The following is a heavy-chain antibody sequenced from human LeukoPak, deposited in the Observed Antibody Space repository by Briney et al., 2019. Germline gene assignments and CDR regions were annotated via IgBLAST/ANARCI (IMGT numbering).Heavy chain of an antibody. CDR1: GFTFTSYW. J-gene: IGHJ4*02. CDR3: AKMGPDGPPDFWSGN. Sequence: GGSLRLSCAASGFTFTSYWMTWVRRAPGKGLEWVANIREDGSERYYVASVKGRFTVSRDNAKNSLYLQMNSLRLEDTAVYYCAKMGPDGPPDFWSGNWGQGTLVTVSS. D-gene: IGHD3-3*01. CDR2: IREDGSER. V-gene: IGHV3-7*01.